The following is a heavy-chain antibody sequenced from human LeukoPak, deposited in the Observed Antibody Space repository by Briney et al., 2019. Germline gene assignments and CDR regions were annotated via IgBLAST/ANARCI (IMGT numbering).Heavy chain of an antibody. D-gene: IGHD3-10*01. Sequence: GGSLRLSCAASGFTFSSYGMHWVRQAPGKGLEWVAVISYDGSNKYYADSVKGRFTISRDNSKNTLYLQMNSLRAEDTAVYYCARDLLTMVRGVTDAFDIWGQGTMVTVSS. V-gene: IGHV3-30*03. J-gene: IGHJ3*02. CDR2: ISYDGSNK. CDR1: GFTFSSYG. CDR3: ARDLLTMVRGVTDAFDI.